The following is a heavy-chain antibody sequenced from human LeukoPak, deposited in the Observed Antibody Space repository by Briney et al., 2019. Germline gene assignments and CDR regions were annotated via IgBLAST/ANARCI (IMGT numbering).Heavy chain of an antibody. V-gene: IGHV3-23*01. J-gene: IGHJ4*02. CDR1: GFTFSSYA. D-gene: IGHD2-15*01. Sequence: GGSLRLSCAASGFTFSSYAMSWVRQAPGEGLEWVSIISGSGGNTYYADSVKGRFTVSRDNSKNTLYLQMNSLRAEDTAVYYCARRLSGRVDSWGQGTLVTVSS. CDR3: ARRLSGRVDS. CDR2: ISGSGGNT.